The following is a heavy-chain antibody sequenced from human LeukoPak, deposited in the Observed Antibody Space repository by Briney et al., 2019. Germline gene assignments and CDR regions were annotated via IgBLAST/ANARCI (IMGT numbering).Heavy chain of an antibody. CDR2: IHYSGST. J-gene: IGHJ4*02. Sequence: ASETLSLTCTVSGGSFSSHYWSWIRQPPGKGLEWIGYIHYSGSTNYNTSLKSRVTISVDTSKNQFSLKLSSVTVADTAMYYCARVGSAAGTGYFDYWGQGTLVSVSS. D-gene: IGHD6-13*01. V-gene: IGHV4-59*11. CDR3: ARVGSAAGTGYFDY. CDR1: GGSFSSHY.